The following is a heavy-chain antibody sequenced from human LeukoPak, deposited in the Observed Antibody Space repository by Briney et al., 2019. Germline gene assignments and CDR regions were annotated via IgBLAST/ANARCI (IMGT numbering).Heavy chain of an antibody. CDR1: GGSFSGYY. D-gene: IGHD2-21*01. CDR2: INLSGST. V-gene: IGHV4-34*01. Sequence: SETLSLTCAVHGGSFSGYYWSWIRQPPGKGLEWIGEINLSGSTNYSPSLKSRVTISLDTSKNQFSLKLRSVTAADTAVYYCARSRSRPLLPPLPKSQYYFDYWGQGTLVIVSS. J-gene: IGHJ4*02. CDR3: ARSRSRPLLPPLPKSQYYFDY.